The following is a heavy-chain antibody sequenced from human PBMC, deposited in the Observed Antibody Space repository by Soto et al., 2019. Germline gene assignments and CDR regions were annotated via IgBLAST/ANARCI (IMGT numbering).Heavy chain of an antibody. Sequence: GESLKISCKGSGYSFTSYWISWVRQMPGKGLEWMGRIDPSDSYTNYSPSFQGHVTISADKSISTAYLQWSSLKASDTAMYYCARLDIGSGYDSNYYYGMDVWSQGTTVTVSS. CDR3: ARLDIGSGYDSNYYYGMDV. J-gene: IGHJ6*02. CDR2: IDPSDSYT. CDR1: GYSFTSYW. D-gene: IGHD5-12*01. V-gene: IGHV5-10-1*01.